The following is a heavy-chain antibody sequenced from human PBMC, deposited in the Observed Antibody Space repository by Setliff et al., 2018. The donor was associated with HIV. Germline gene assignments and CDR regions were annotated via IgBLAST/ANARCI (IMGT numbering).Heavy chain of an antibody. Sequence: ASVKVSCKASGYPFTNYDINWVRRAAGQGLEWMGWINPNSGNTGYAQKFQGRVTVTRNTSISTAYMELSSLRSEDTAVYFCARGPPVANTYYYYYMDVWGKGTTVTVSS. CDR2: INPNSGNT. CDR1: GYPFTNYD. D-gene: IGHD5-12*01. J-gene: IGHJ6*03. CDR3: ARGPPVANTYYYYYMDV. V-gene: IGHV1-8*01.